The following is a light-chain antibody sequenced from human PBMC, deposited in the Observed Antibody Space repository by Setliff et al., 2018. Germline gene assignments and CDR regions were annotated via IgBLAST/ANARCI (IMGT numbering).Light chain of an antibody. V-gene: IGLV1-44*01. J-gene: IGLJ2*01. Sequence: QSVLTQPPSASGAPGQRVTTSCSGSRSNVGPNTVDWYQQLPGTAPKLLLFGNSQRPSGVPDRFSGSKSGTTASLVISGLQSEDEADYYCATWDDGLNGAVFGGGTKVTVL. CDR1: RSNVGPNT. CDR3: ATWDDGLNGAV. CDR2: GNS.